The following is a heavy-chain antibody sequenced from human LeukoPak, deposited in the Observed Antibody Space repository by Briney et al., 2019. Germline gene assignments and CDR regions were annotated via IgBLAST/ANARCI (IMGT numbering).Heavy chain of an antibody. V-gene: IGHV1-2*02. CDR1: GYTFTGYY. D-gene: IGHD3-10*01. Sequence: ASVKVSCKASGYTFTGYYMHWVRQAPGQGLEWMGWINPNSGGTNYAQKFQGRVTMTRDTSISTAYMELSRLRSDDTAVYYCARVAIHVGSIHFDYWGQGTLVTVSS. J-gene: IGHJ4*02. CDR3: ARVAIHVGSIHFDY. CDR2: INPNSGGT.